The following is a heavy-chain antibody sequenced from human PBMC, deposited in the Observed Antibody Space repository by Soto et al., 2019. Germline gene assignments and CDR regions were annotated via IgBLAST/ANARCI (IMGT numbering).Heavy chain of an antibody. J-gene: IGHJ3*02. V-gene: IGHV3-53*04. CDR2: IYSGGST. Sequence: GGFLRLSCAASGFTVSSNYMSWVRQAPGKGLEWVSVIYSGGSTYYADSVKGRFTISKHNSKNTLYLQMNSLRAEDTAVYYCARDVKLPPYDAFDIWGQGTMVTVSS. D-gene: IGHD2-15*01. CDR1: GFTVSSNY. CDR3: ARDVKLPPYDAFDI.